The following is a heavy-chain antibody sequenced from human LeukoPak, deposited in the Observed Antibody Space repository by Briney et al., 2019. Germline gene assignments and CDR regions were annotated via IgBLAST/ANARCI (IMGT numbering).Heavy chain of an antibody. CDR2: ISGSGGST. CDR1: GFTFSSYA. J-gene: IGHJ6*02. D-gene: IGHD4-23*01. Sequence: GGSLRLSCAASGFTFSSYAMSWVRQAPGKGLEWVSAISGSGGSTYYADSVKGRFTISRDNSKNTLYLQMNSLRAEDTAVYYCARAPTDDYGGNYYYYYGMDVWGQGTTVTVSS. V-gene: IGHV3-23*01. CDR3: ARAPTDDYGGNYYYYYGMDV.